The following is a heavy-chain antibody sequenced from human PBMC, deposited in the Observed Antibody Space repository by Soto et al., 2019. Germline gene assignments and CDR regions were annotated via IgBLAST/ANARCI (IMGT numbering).Heavy chain of an antibody. CDR3: ARGGDGYNQYYFDY. D-gene: IGHD5-12*01. Sequence: GGSLRLSCAASGFTFSSYSMNWVRQAPGKGLEWVSSISSSSSYIYYADSVKGRFTISRDNAKNSLYLQMNSLRAEDTAVYYCARGGDGYNQYYFDYWGQGTLVTVSS. J-gene: IGHJ4*02. CDR1: GFTFSSYS. CDR2: ISSSSSYI. V-gene: IGHV3-21*01.